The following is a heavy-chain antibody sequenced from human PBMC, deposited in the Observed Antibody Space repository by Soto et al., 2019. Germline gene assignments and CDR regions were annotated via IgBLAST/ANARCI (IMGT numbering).Heavy chain of an antibody. Sequence: PGGSLRLSCAASGFTFSSYAMSWVRQAPGKGLEWVSAISGSGGSTYYADSVKGRFTISRDNSKNTLYLQMNSLRAEDTAVYYCAKHNFWSGYSYYYGMDVWGQGTTVTVSS. J-gene: IGHJ6*02. CDR3: AKHNFWSGYSYYYGMDV. CDR2: ISGSGGST. CDR1: GFTFSSYA. V-gene: IGHV3-23*01. D-gene: IGHD3-3*01.